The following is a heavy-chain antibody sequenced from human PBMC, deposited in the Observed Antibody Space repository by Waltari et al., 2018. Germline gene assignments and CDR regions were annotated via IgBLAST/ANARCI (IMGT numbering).Heavy chain of an antibody. D-gene: IGHD6-6*01. V-gene: IGHV4-31*03. CDR2: IYYSGST. CDR1: GGPISRGGSY. Sequence: QVQLQESGPGLVKPSQTLSLTCPFSGGPISRGGSYWSWIRHTPGKGLEWIGYIYYSGSTYYNPSLKSRVTISVDTSKNQFSLKLSSVTAADTAVYYCAVEYSSSSGHLGYMDVWGKGTTVTVSS. CDR3: AVEYSSSSGHLGYMDV. J-gene: IGHJ6*03.